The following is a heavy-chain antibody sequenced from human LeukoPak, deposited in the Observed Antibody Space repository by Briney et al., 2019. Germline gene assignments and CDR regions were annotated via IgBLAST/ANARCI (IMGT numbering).Heavy chain of an antibody. D-gene: IGHD6-6*01. J-gene: IGHJ4*02. CDR2: MNPNSGNT. CDR1: GYTFTSYD. CDR3: ARAAGQLGGLDY. V-gene: IGHV1-8*03. Sequence: ASVKVSCKASGYTFTSYDINWVRQATGQGLEWMGWMNPNSGNTGYAQKFQGRVTITRNTSISTAYMELSSLRSEDTAVYYCARAAGQLGGLDYWGQGTLVTVSS.